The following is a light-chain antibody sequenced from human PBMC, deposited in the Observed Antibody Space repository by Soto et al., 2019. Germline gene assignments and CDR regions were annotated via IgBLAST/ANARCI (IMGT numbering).Light chain of an antibody. CDR3: QQTDTIPRT. J-gene: IGKJ1*01. Sequence: DVRMSMSAATLSASVRDRVTITCQASQNINNDLNGYQQKPGRAPKLLIYEASNLEAGVPSRVRGSGSGTDFTLTVSILQVEDCATDYCQQTDTIPRTFGQGTKVDI. CDR1: QNINND. CDR2: EAS. V-gene: IGKV1-33*01.